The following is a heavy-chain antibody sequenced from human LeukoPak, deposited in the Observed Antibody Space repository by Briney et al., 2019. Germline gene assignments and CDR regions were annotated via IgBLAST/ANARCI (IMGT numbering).Heavy chain of an antibody. D-gene: IGHD2-21*01. CDR2: INHSGST. CDR1: GGSFSGYY. V-gene: IGHV4-34*01. CDR3: AFCGGDCYGLSNFDY. Sequence: SETLSLTCAVYGGSFSGYYWSWIRQPPGKGPEWIGEINHSGSTNYNPSLKSRVTISVDTSKNQFSLKLSSVTAADTAVYYCAFCGGDCYGLSNFDYWGQGTLVTVSS. J-gene: IGHJ4*02.